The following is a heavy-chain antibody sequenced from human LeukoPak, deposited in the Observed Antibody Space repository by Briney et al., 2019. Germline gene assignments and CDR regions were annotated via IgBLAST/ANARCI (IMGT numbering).Heavy chain of an antibody. CDR2: ISSSSYI. Sequence: PGGSLRLSCAASGFTFSSYSMNWVRQAPGKGLEWVSSISSSSYIYYADSVKGRFTISRDNAKNSLYLQMNSLRAEDTAVYYCARDKRNSGYDSPPSRFNYWGQGTLVTVSS. CDR3: ARDKRNSGYDSPPSRFNY. V-gene: IGHV3-21*01. CDR1: GFTFSSYS. J-gene: IGHJ4*02. D-gene: IGHD5-12*01.